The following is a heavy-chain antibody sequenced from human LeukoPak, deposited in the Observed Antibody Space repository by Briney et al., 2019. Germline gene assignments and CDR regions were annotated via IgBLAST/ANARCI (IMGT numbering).Heavy chain of an antibody. CDR2: MNPNTGNT. CDR1: GYTFTSYA. V-gene: IGHV1-8*03. D-gene: IGHD3-16*01. CDR3: ARFGGRAAKDDRLDY. Sequence: GASVKVSCKASGYTFTSYAMNWVRQAPGQGLEWMGWMNPNTGNTGFAQKFQGTVTVSWNTDISTAYMELNSLRSEDTAVYYCARFGGRAAKDDRLDYWGQGTLVTVSS. J-gene: IGHJ4*02.